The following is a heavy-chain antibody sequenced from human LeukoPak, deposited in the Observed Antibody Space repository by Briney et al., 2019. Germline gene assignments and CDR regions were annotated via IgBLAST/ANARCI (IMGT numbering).Heavy chain of an antibody. V-gene: IGHV4-59*01. J-gene: IGHJ4*02. CDR3: ARGYVWGSYRQGSGIDY. CDR1: GGSISSYY. Sequence: SETLSLTCTVSGGSISSYYWSWIRQPPGKGLEWIGYIYYSGSANYNPSLKSRVTISVDTSKNQFSLKLSSVTAADTAVYYCARGYVWGSYRQGSGIDYWGQGTLVTVSS. CDR2: IYYSGSA. D-gene: IGHD3-16*02.